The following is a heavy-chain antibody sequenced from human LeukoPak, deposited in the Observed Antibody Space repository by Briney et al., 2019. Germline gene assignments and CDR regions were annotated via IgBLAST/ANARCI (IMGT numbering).Heavy chain of an antibody. J-gene: IGHJ4*02. V-gene: IGHV3-66*01. CDR2: IYSGGST. D-gene: IGHD3-9*01. CDR3: APIAIRSGY. Sequence: TGGSLRLSCAASGFTFSSYEMNWVRQAPGKGLEWVSVIYSGGSTYYADSVKGRFTISRDNSKNTLYLQMNSLRAEDTAVYYCAPIAIRSGYWGQGTLVTVSS. CDR1: GFTFSSYE.